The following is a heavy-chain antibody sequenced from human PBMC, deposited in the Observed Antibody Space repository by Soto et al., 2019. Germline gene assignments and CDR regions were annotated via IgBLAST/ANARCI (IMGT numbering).Heavy chain of an antibody. Sequence: EVQLVESGGGLVQPGGSLRLSCAASGFTFSSYWMHWVRQAPGKGLVWVSRINSDGSSTSYADSVKGRFTISRDNAKNTLYLQMNSLRAEDTAVYYCASGWCGEENYFDYWGQGTLVTVSS. V-gene: IGHV3-74*01. J-gene: IGHJ4*02. D-gene: IGHD3-10*01. CDR1: GFTFSSYW. CDR2: INSDGSST. CDR3: ASGWCGEENYFDY.